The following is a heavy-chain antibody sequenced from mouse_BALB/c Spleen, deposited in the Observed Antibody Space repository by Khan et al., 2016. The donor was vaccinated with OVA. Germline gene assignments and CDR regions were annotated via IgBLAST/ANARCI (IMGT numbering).Heavy chain of an antibody. D-gene: IGHD2-1*01. CDR1: GFTFSTSA. CDR2: ISSDGDYT. Sequence: EVQLQESGGGLVKPGGSLKLSCAASGFTFSTSAMSWVRQTPEKRLEWVATISSDGDYTYFPDNVTGRFTISRDNAKNTLCLQMTSLRSEDTAMYYCARSPYGNFAYWGQGTLVTVSA. CDR3: ARSPYGNFAY. J-gene: IGHJ3*01. V-gene: IGHV5-9-3*01.